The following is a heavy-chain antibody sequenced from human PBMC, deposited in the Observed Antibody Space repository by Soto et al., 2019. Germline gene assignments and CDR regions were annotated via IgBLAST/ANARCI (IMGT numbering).Heavy chain of an antibody. D-gene: IGHD2-2*01. Sequence: GGSLRLSCAASGFTFSTYGMHWVRQAPGKGLDWVAVIWYDGSNKYYADSVKGRFTISRDNSKNTLYLQMSSLRAEDTAVYYCARDRDIVIVPAAMDYWGQGTLVTVSS. CDR2: IWYDGSNK. CDR1: GFTFSTYG. CDR3: ARDRDIVIVPAAMDY. J-gene: IGHJ4*02. V-gene: IGHV3-33*01.